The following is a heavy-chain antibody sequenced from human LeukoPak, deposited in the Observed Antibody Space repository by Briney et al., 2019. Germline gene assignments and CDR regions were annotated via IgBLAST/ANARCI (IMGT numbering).Heavy chain of an antibody. CDR1: GGSFSGYY. CDR3: ARGPFYYDSSGYYKYFQH. D-gene: IGHD3-22*01. Sequence: SETLSLTCAVYGGSFSGYYWSWIRQPPGKGLGWIGEINHSGSTNYNPSLKSRVTISVDTSKNQFSLKLSSVTAADTAVYYCARGPFYYDSSGYYKYFQHWGQGTLVTVSS. V-gene: IGHV4-34*01. J-gene: IGHJ1*01. CDR2: INHSGST.